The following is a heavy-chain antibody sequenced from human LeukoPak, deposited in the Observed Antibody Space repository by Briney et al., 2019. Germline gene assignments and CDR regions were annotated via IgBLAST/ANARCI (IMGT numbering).Heavy chain of an antibody. Sequence: GESLKISCKGSGYSFTSYWIGWVRQMPGKGLEWMGIIYPGDSDPRYSPSFQGQVTISADKSISTAYLQWSSLKASDTAMYYCARQATGQLMDYYMDVWGKGTTVTVSS. J-gene: IGHJ6*03. CDR1: GYSFTSYW. V-gene: IGHV5-51*01. D-gene: IGHD6-6*01. CDR2: IYPGDSDP. CDR3: ARQATGQLMDYYMDV.